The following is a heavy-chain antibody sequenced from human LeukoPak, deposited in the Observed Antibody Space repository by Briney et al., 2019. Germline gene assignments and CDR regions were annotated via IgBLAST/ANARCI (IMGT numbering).Heavy chain of an antibody. J-gene: IGHJ4*02. CDR3: ARGWGGDCYYDY. CDR2: IYHSGST. D-gene: IGHD2-21*02. Sequence: TLSLTCAVSGGSISSGGYSWSWIRQPPGKGLEWIGYIYHSGSTYYNPSLKSRVTISVDRSKNQFSLKLSPVTAADTAVYYCARGWGGDCYYDYWGQGTLVTVSS. V-gene: IGHV4-30-2*01. CDR1: GGSISSGGYS.